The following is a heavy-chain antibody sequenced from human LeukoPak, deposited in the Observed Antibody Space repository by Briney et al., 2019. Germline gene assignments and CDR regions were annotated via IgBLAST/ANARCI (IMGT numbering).Heavy chain of an antibody. V-gene: IGHV3-48*02. J-gene: IGHJ4*02. CDR1: GVTFSSYS. CDR3: ARNYYDSSGRMPY. CDR2: ISSSSSTI. D-gene: IGHD3-22*01. Sequence: GGSLRLSCAASGVTFSSYSMNWVRQAPGQGLEWVSYISSSSSTIYYADSVKGRFTISRDNAKNSLYLQMNSLRDEDTAVYYCARNYYDSSGRMPYWGQGALVTASS.